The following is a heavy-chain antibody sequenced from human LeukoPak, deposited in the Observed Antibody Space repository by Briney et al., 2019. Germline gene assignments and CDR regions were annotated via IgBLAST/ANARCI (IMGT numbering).Heavy chain of an antibody. CDR3: VRRGGYSHGSVLGH. Sequence: SETLSLTCTVSGGSVSSSNYYWGWIRQPPGKGLEWIGSTYYRGSTEYNPSLKSRVTISVDTSKNQFSLKLSSVTAADTAVYYCVRRGGYSHGSVLGHWGQGTLVTVSS. V-gene: IGHV4-39*01. J-gene: IGHJ4*02. CDR2: TYYRGST. D-gene: IGHD5-18*01. CDR1: GGSVSSSNYY.